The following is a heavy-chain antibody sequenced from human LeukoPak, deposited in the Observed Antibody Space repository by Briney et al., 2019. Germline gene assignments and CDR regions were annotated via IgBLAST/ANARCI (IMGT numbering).Heavy chain of an antibody. CDR2: ISYDGSNK. CDR1: GFTFSSYG. V-gene: IGHV3-30*18. CDR3: AKDDQHYGDYPGWFDP. Sequence: GRSLRLSCAASGFTFSSYGMHWVRQAPGKGLEWVAVISYDGSNKYYADSVKGRFTISRDNSKNTLYLQINSLRAEDTAVYYCAKDDQHYGDYPGWFDPWGQGTLVTVSS. J-gene: IGHJ5*02. D-gene: IGHD4-17*01.